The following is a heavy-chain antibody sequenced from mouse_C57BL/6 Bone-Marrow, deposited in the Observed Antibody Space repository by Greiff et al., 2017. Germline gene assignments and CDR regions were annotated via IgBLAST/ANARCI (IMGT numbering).Heavy chain of an antibody. Sequence: EVQLQQSGAELVRPGASVKLSCTASGFNIKDDYMHWVKQRPEQGLEWIGWIDTENGDTEYASKFQGKATITADTSSNTAYLQLSSLTSEDTAVYYCTTATVVPYWYFDVWGTGTTVTVSS. V-gene: IGHV14-4*01. CDR2: IDTENGDT. J-gene: IGHJ1*03. CDR1: GFNIKDDY. D-gene: IGHD1-1*01. CDR3: TTATVVPYWYFDV.